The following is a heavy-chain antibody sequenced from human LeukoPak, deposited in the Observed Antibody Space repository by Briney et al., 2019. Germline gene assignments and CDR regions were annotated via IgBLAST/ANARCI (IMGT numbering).Heavy chain of an antibody. CDR1: GFTFSSYA. J-gene: IGHJ4*02. Sequence: PGGSLRLSCAASGFTFSSYAMSWVRQAPGKGLEWVSYISSSSSTIYYADSVKGRFTISRDNAKNSLYLQMNSLRAEDTAVYYCARSPRYGSGSFQIWGQGTLVTVSS. D-gene: IGHD3-10*01. V-gene: IGHV3-48*04. CDR2: ISSSSSTI. CDR3: ARSPRYGSGSFQI.